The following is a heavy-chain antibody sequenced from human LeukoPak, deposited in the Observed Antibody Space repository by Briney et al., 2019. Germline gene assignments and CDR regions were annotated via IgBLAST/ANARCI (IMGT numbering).Heavy chain of an antibody. D-gene: IGHD3-9*01. Sequence: ASVKVSCKASGYTFSGFYIHWVRQAPGQGLEWMGWINPNSGVTNYAQKLQGRVTMTRDTSISTAYMELSRLRSDDTAVYYCARELTRYFDWFYGYWGQGTLVTVSS. CDR2: INPNSGVT. J-gene: IGHJ4*02. CDR3: ARELTRYFDWFYGY. V-gene: IGHV1-2*02. CDR1: GYTFSGFY.